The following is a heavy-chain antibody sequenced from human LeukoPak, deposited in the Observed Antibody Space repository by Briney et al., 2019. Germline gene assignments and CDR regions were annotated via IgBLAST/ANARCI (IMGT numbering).Heavy chain of an antibody. CDR3: AKDLEPYTSGWYGDY. CDR1: GFTLSSYG. CDR2: ISYDGSNN. V-gene: IGHV3-30*18. J-gene: IGHJ4*02. D-gene: IGHD6-19*01. Sequence: PGGSLRLSCAASGFTLSSYGMQWVRQAPGKGLEWVAVISYDGSNNYYADSVKGRFTISRDNSKNTLYLQMNSLRAEDTAVYHCAKDLEPYTSGWYGDYWGQGTLVTVSS.